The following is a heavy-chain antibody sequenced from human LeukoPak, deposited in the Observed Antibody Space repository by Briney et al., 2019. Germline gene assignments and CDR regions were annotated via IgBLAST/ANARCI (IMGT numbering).Heavy chain of an antibody. Sequence: SETLSLTCTVSGGSISSSSYYWGWIRQPPGKGLEWIGSIYFTGTTLYNPSLTSRVTISVDTSKDQFSLRLNSVTAADTAVYYCARQLGAYSYPFDIWGQGTKVTVSS. D-gene: IGHD3-16*01. CDR1: GGSISSSSYY. J-gene: IGHJ3*02. CDR2: IYFTGTT. CDR3: ARQLGAYSYPFDI. V-gene: IGHV4-39*01.